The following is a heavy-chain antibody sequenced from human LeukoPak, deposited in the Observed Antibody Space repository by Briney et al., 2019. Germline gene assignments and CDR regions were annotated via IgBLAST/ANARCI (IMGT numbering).Heavy chain of an antibody. J-gene: IGHJ5*02. D-gene: IGHD3-10*01. CDR1: GGSISGGSYY. CDR3: AREGLNMVRGVIPKEAWGWFDP. V-gene: IGHV4-61*02. Sequence: SETLSLTCSVSGGSISGGSYYWSWIRQPAGKGLEWIGRIYTRGSTNYNPSLKSRVTISVDTSKNQFSLKLTSVTAADTAVYYCAREGLNMVRGVIPKEAWGWFDPWGQGTLVTVSS. CDR2: IYTRGST.